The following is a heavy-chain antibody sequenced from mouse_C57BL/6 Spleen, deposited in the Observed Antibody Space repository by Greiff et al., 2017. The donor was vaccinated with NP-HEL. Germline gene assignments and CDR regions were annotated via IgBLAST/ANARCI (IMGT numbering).Heavy chain of an antibody. D-gene: IGHD1-1*01. CDR1: GYTFTSYR. V-gene: IGHV1-52*01. CDR3: ARSSIYHGPYYLDY. CDR2: IYPSDSET. Sequence: VQLQQPGAELVRPGSSVKLSCKASGYTFTSYRMHWVKQRPIQGLEWIGNIYPSDSETPYNQKFKDKATLTVDKSSSTAYMQLSSLTSEDSAVYSGARSSIYHGPYYLDYWGQGTTLTVSS. J-gene: IGHJ2*01.